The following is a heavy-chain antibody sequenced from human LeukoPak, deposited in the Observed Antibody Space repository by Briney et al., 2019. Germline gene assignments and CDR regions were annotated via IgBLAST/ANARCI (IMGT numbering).Heavy chain of an antibody. CDR3: VVQITYEELSDPDF. J-gene: IGHJ4*02. V-gene: IGHV3-21*01. CDR2: SGTRSGTK. D-gene: IGHD3-16*01. Sequence: PGGSLRLSCAASGFTVSSLAMHWVRQAPGKGLEWVSSSGTRSGTKYYADSVKGRFTISRDSAMNSVSLQINSLRAEDTAVYYCVVQITYEELSDPDFWGQGILVTVSS. CDR1: GFTVSSLA.